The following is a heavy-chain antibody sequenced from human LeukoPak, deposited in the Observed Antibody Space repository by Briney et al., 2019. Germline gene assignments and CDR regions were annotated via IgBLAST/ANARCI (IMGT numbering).Heavy chain of an antibody. CDR3: ARDRDATPDY. V-gene: IGHV1-18*01. Sequence: ASVKVSCKASGYTFASYGISWVRQAPGQGLEWMGWISIYSGNTDYAQNLQGRITVTADTSANTAYMELRSLTSDDTAVYYCARDRDATPDYWGQGTLDTVSS. CDR1: GYTFASYG. J-gene: IGHJ4*02. CDR2: ISIYSGNT.